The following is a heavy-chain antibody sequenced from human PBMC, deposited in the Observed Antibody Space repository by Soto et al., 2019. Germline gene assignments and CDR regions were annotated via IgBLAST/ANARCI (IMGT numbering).Heavy chain of an antibody. D-gene: IGHD1-26*01. V-gene: IGHV3-11*01. J-gene: IGHJ6*03. CDR1: GFIFSDYY. Sequence: GGSVRLSCAASGFIFSDYYMSWIRQAPGKGLEWVSLISTSGSSTDYADSVKGRFTISRDNAKNSLSLQMNSLRAEDTAVYYCANLAKNYYHYMDVWGKGTTVTVSS. CDR2: ISTSGSST. CDR3: ANLAKNYYHYMDV.